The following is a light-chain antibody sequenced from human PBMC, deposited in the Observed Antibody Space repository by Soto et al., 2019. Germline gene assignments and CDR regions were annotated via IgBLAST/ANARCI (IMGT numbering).Light chain of an antibody. CDR2: KAS. CDR1: QTISSW. CDR3: QHYNSYSEA. J-gene: IGKJ1*01. V-gene: IGKV1-5*03. Sequence: DIQMNQSPSTVCRSVGERGTNTCRASQTISSWLAWYQQKPGKAPKLLIYKASTLKSGVPSRFSGSGSGTEFTLTISSLQPDDFATYYCQHYNSYSEAFGQGTKVDIK.